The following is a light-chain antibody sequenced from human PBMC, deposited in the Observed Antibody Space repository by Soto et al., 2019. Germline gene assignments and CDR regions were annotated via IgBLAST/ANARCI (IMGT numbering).Light chain of an antibody. Sequence: DIQVTQSPSSVSASGGDRVTITCRSSQDIAAYLAWYQHKPGRAPELLIHAASSLQSGVPSRFSGSGSGTDFTLTINSLQPEDFATYYCQQAYSFPITFGQGTRLEI. CDR2: AAS. CDR1: QDIAAY. J-gene: IGKJ5*01. V-gene: IGKV1D-12*01. CDR3: QQAYSFPIT.